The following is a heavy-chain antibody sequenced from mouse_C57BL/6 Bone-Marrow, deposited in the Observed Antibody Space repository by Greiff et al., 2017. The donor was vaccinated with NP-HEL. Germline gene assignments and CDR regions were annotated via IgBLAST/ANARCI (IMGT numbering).Heavy chain of an antibody. CDR2: INPSTGGT. CDR3: ARMGLGPYYYAMDY. Sequence: VQLKQSGPELVKPGASVKISCKASGYSFTGYYMHWVKQSSEKSLEWIGEINPSTGGTSYNQKFKGKATLTVDKSSSTAYMQLKSLTSEDSAVYYRARMGLGPYYYAMDYWGQGTSVTVSS. CDR1: GYSFTGYY. V-gene: IGHV1-43*01. J-gene: IGHJ4*01. D-gene: IGHD3-3*01.